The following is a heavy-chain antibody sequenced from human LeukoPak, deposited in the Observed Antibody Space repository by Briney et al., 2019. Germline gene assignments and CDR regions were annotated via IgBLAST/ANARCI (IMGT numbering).Heavy chain of an antibody. Sequence: GGSLRLSCAASGFTFSSYGMHWVRQAPGKGLEWVAFIRYDGSNKYYADSVKGRFTISRDNSKNTLYLQMNSLRAEDTAVYYCAKVMTTVTLFDHWGQGTLVTVSS. CDR1: GFTFSSYG. CDR3: AKVMTTVTLFDH. D-gene: IGHD4-17*01. V-gene: IGHV3-30*02. J-gene: IGHJ4*02. CDR2: IRYDGSNK.